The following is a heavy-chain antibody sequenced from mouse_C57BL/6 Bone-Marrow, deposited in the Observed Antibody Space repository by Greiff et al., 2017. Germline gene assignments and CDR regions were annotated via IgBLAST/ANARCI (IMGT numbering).Heavy chain of an antibody. J-gene: IGHJ3*01. Sequence: QVQLQQSVAELARPGASVKLSCKASGYTFTSYGLSWVKQRTGQGLEWIGEIYPRSGNTYYNEKFKGKATLTADKSSSTAYMELRSLTSEDSAVYFCARGIYDGYRDWFAYWGQGTLVTVSA. CDR1: GYTFTSYG. CDR3: ARGIYDGYRDWFAY. V-gene: IGHV1-81*01. D-gene: IGHD2-3*01. CDR2: IYPRSGNT.